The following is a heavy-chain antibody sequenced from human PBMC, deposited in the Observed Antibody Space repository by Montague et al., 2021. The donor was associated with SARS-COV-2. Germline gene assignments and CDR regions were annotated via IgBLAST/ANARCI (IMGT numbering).Heavy chain of an antibody. CDR1: GGSFSTYS. J-gene: IGHJ6*03. V-gene: IGHV4-34*01. Sequence: SETLSLTCAVHGGSFSTYSWNWIRQPPGKGLGWIGEIHHGGSTNYNPSLKSRVTISADTSKNQFSLKLTSVAAADTAVYYCARLGDGVVPSPILGVGPYYSYYYMDVGGKGTTVTVSS. CDR3: ARLGDGVVPSPILGVGPYYSYYYMDV. D-gene: IGHD3-10*01. CDR2: IHHGGST.